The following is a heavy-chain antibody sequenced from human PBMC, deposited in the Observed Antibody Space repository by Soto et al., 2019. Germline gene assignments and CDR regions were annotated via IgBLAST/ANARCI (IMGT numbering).Heavy chain of an antibody. CDR3: TTGISSGWYQAYFDY. V-gene: IGHV3-15*01. J-gene: IGHJ4*02. CDR2: IKSKTDGGTT. CDR1: GFTFSNSW. Sequence: PGGSMRLCCAASGFTFSNSWMSWVRQAPGKGLEWVGRIKSKTDGGTTDYAAPVKGRFTISRDDSKNTLYLQMNSLKTEDTAVYYCTTGISSGWYQAYFDYWGQGTLVTVSS. D-gene: IGHD6-19*01.